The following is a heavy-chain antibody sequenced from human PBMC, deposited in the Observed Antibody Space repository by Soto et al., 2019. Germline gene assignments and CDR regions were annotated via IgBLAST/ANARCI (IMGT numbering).Heavy chain of an antibody. Sequence: SETLSLTCTVSGGSIRSSDYYWGWIRQPPGEGLEWIGYIYSGGSTSYNPSLKSRVTISVDTSKNQFSLSLTSVTPDDTAVYYCARLIGNSWLDSWGQGTLVTVSS. V-gene: IGHV4-39*01. CDR1: GGSIRSSDYY. CDR3: ARLIGNSWLDS. CDR2: IYSGGST. J-gene: IGHJ5*01.